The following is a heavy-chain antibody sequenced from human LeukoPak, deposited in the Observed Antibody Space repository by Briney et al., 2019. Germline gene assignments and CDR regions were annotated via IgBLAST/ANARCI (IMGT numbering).Heavy chain of an antibody. CDR3: ARDVYYYDNSHSRAFDI. CDR2: IYYSGST. Sequence: NPGGSLRLSCAASGFTFSSYSMNWVRQAPGKGLEWIGYIYYSGSTNYNPSLKSRVTISVDTSKNHFSLKLSSVTAADTAVYYCARDVYYYDNSHSRAFDIWGQGTMVTVSS. V-gene: IGHV4-59*01. J-gene: IGHJ3*02. CDR1: GFTFSSYS. D-gene: IGHD3-22*01.